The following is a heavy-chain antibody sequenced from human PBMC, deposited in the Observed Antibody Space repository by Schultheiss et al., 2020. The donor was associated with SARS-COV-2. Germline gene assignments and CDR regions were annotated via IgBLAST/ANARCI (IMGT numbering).Heavy chain of an antibody. CDR2: IYYSGST. J-gene: IGHJ6*03. CDR3: ARSGMVTTSDFYMDV. Sequence: QTLSLTCAVYGGSFSGYYWSWIRQPPGKGLEWIGYIYYSGSTNYNPSLKSRLTISVDTSKNQFSLKLSSVTAADTAVYYCARSGMVTTSDFYMDVWGNGTTVTVSS. D-gene: IGHD4-17*01. CDR1: GGSFSGYY. V-gene: IGHV4-59*01.